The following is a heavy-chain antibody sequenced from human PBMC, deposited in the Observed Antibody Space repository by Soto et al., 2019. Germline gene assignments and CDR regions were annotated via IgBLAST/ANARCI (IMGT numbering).Heavy chain of an antibody. CDR1: GGTFSSYA. Sequence: QVQLVQSGAEVKKPGSSVKVSCKASGGTFSSYAISWVRQAPGQGLEWMGWIIPIFGTANYAQKFQGRVTITADESTSTAYMELSSLRSEDTDVYYGARLYSSSFLFDYWGQGTLLTVSS. J-gene: IGHJ4*02. D-gene: IGHD6-6*01. CDR3: ARLYSSSFLFDY. V-gene: IGHV1-69*01. CDR2: IIPIFGTA.